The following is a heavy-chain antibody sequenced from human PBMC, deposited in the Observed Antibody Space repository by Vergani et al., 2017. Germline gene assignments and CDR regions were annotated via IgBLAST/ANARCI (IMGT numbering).Heavy chain of an antibody. J-gene: IGHJ6*02. V-gene: IGHV3-21*01. CDR1: GFTFSSYS. CDR3: ARLIVVVPSPPGYGMDV. CDR2: ISSSSSYI. Sequence: EVQLVESGGGLVKPGGSLRLSCAASGFTFSSYSMNWVRQAPGKGLEWVSSISSSSSYIYYADSVKGRFTISRDNAKNSLYLQMNSLRAEDTAVYYCARLIVVVPSPPGYGMDVWGQGTTVTVSS. D-gene: IGHD2-2*01.